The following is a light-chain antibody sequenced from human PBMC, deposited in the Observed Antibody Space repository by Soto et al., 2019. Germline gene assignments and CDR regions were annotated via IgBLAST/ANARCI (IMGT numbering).Light chain of an antibody. J-gene: IGLJ2*01. CDR1: SSNIGAGYD. Sequence: QSVLTQPPSLSGAPGQRVTISCTGTSSNIGAGYDVHWYQHLPGTVPKLLIYVNINRPSGVPDRFSGSKSATSASLAITGLQAEDEADYYCQSYDSSLSAVVFGGGTKLTVL. CDR3: QSYDSSLSAVV. V-gene: IGLV1-40*01. CDR2: VNI.